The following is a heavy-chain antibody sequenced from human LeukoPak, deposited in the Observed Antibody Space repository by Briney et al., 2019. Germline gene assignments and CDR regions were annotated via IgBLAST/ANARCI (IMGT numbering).Heavy chain of an antibody. Sequence: PGGSLRLSCEGSGFTFSNYWMGWVRQAPGKGLQWVANIKTDGSEKYYVDSVKGRFTISRDNAKNSLYLQMNSLRAEDTAVYYCATYISLNRREFQYWGQGTLLTVSS. V-gene: IGHV3-7*01. D-gene: IGHD3-3*02. CDR3: ATYISLNRREFQY. CDR2: IKTDGSEK. CDR1: GFTFSNYW. J-gene: IGHJ1*01.